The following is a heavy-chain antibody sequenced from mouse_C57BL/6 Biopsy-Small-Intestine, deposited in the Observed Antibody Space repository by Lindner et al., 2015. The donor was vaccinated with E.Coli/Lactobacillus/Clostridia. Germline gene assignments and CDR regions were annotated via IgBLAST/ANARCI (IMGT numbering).Heavy chain of an antibody. V-gene: IGHV1-20*01. CDR3: ARGTPYVMDY. D-gene: IGHD3-3*01. Sequence: VQLQESGPELVKPGDSVKISCKVFWLLIYWLLMNWVMQSHGKSLEWIGRINPYNNDTFYNQKFKGKATLTVDKSSSTAHMELRSLTSEDSAVYYCARGTPYVMDYWGQGTSVTVSS. J-gene: IGHJ4*01. CDR2: INPYNNDT. CDR1: LLIYWLL.